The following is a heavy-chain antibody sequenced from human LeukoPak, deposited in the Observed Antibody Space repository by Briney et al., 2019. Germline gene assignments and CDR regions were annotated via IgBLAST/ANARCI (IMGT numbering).Heavy chain of an antibody. V-gene: IGHV4-39*01. Sequence: SETLSLTCTVSGGSISSSSYYWGWIRQPPGKGLEWIGSIYYSGSTYYNPSLKSRVTISVDTSKNQFSLKLSSVTAADTAVYYCARLVHYYYFDYWGQGTLATVSS. J-gene: IGHJ4*02. CDR1: GGSISSSSYY. D-gene: IGHD2/OR15-2a*01. CDR2: IYYSGST. CDR3: ARLVHYYYFDY.